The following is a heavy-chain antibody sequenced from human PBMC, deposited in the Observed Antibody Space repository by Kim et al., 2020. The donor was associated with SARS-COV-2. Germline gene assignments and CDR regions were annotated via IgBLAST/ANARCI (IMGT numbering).Heavy chain of an antibody. J-gene: IGHJ4*02. CDR3: AKTDCSDVGCRVRDY. CDR1: GFSFSNYA. V-gene: IGHV3-23*01. D-gene: IGHD3-10*02. CDR2: ISGSGDRT. Sequence: GGSLRLSCAASGFSFSNYAMAWVRQAPGKVLEWVSTISGSGDRTSYPYSVKGLFTIFRDNSKNMLYLQMNSLRVEDTAVYYCAKTDCSDVGCRVRDYWGQGTLVTVSS.